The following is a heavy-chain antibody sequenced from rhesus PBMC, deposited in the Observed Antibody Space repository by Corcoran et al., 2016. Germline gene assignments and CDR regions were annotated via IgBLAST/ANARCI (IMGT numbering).Heavy chain of an antibody. J-gene: IGHJ4*01. V-gene: IGHV4-76*01. CDR2: LYGSNGDT. CDR1: GVSIRSAYD. Sequence: QVQLQESGPGVLKPSETLSLTCDVSGVSIRSAYDWTWIRPPPGKGLEWIGYLYGSNGDTTYNPSLKNRVTISKDASRNQFSLRLHSVTAADTAVYYCARRRGPFDFWGQGILVTVSS. CDR3: ARRRGPFDF.